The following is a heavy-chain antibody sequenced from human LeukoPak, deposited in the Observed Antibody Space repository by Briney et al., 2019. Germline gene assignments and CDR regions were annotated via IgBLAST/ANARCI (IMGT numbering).Heavy chain of an antibody. D-gene: IGHD3-16*01. Sequence: PGGSLRLSCAASGFTFSSYSMNWVRQAPGKGLEWVSYISSSSSTIYYADSVKGRFTISRDNAKNSLYLQMNSPRAEDTAVYYCASDLYYDYVWGSYLRAFDIWGQGTMVTVSS. CDR3: ASDLYYDYVWGSYLRAFDI. V-gene: IGHV3-48*01. CDR1: GFTFSSYS. J-gene: IGHJ3*02. CDR2: ISSSSSTI.